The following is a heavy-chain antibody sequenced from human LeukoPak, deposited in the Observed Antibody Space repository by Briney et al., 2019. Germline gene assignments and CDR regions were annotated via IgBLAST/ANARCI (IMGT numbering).Heavy chain of an antibody. CDR1: GYTLTELS. D-gene: IGHD3-16*02. Sequence: ASVKVSCKVSGYTLTELSMHWVRQAPGKGLEWMGGFDPEDGETIYAQKFQGRVTMTEDTSTDTAYMELSSLRSDDTAVYYCARGLLGRRYDYVWGSYRNDAFDIWGQGTMVTVSS. CDR3: ARGLLGRRYDYVWGSYRNDAFDI. J-gene: IGHJ3*02. CDR2: FDPEDGET. V-gene: IGHV1-24*01.